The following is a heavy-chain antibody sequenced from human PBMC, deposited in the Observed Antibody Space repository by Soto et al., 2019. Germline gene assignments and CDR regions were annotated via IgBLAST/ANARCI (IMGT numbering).Heavy chain of an antibody. J-gene: IGHJ5*02. CDR2: INPIFGTA. CDR1: GDTFSSNA. V-gene: IGHV1-69*06. D-gene: IGHD6-13*01. CDR3: AREAAAGRNWFDP. Sequence: QVQLVQSGAEVKKPGSSVKVSCKASGDTFSSNAINWVRQAPGQGLEWMGGINPIFGTAKYAQKLQGRVTIAADKATSTAYMELSRLRSEDTAVYYCAREAAAGRNWFDPWGQGTLVTVSS.